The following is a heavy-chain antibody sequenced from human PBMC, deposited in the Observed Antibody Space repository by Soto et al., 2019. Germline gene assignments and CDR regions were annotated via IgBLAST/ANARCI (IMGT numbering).Heavy chain of an antibody. CDR1: GGSISSSSYY. CDR3: ASPAPEARSGEGIFDY. Sequence: QLQLQESGPGLVKPSETLSLTCTVSGGSISSSSYYWGWIRQPPGKGLEWIGSIYYTGTTYYNPSLKSRVTISVDTSKNEFSLKLNSVTAADTAVYYCASPAPEARSGEGIFDYWGQGTLVTVSS. J-gene: IGHJ4*02. CDR2: IYYTGTT. V-gene: IGHV4-39*01. D-gene: IGHD3-10*01.